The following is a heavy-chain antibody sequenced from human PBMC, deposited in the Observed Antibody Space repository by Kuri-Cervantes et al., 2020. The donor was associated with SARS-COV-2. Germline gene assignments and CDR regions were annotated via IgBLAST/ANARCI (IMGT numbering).Heavy chain of an antibody. J-gene: IGHJ4*02. V-gene: IGHV3-30*04. Sequence: GGSLRLSCEASGFILSDYAIDWVRQAPGKGLEWVAIISFDGRNTKYADSMKGRFTISRDNSKNVVYLQINSLRLEDTAVYYCARDPWRPDISGMKRPFDHWGQGTLVTVSS. CDR1: GFILSDYA. CDR3: ARDPWRPDISGMKRPFDH. D-gene: IGHD6-19*01. CDR2: ISFDGRNT.